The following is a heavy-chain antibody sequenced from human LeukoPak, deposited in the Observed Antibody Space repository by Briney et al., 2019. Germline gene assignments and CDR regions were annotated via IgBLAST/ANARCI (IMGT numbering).Heavy chain of an antibody. V-gene: IGHV1-2*02. CDR3: ARLLGDSSGYYWGFDY. J-gene: IGHJ4*02. Sequence: ASVKVSCKASGYTFTGYYMHWVRQAPGQGLEWMGWINPNSGGTNYAQKFQGRVTMTRDTSISTAYMELSRLRSDDTAVYYCARLLGDSSGYYWGFDYWGQGTLVTVSS. CDR1: GYTFTGYY. CDR2: INPNSGGT. D-gene: IGHD3-22*01.